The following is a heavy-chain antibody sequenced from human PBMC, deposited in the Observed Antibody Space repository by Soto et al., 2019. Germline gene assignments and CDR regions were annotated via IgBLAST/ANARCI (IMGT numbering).Heavy chain of an antibody. CDR2: INAGNGNT. V-gene: IGHV1-3*01. D-gene: IGHD6-13*01. Sequence: ASVKVSCKASGYTFTSYAMHWVRQAPGQRLKWMGWINAGNGNTKYSQKFQGRVTITRDTSASTAYMELSSLRSEDTAVYYCARGGIAAAGNYNDYWGQGTLVTVSS. J-gene: IGHJ4*02. CDR1: GYTFTSYA. CDR3: ARGGIAAAGNYNDY.